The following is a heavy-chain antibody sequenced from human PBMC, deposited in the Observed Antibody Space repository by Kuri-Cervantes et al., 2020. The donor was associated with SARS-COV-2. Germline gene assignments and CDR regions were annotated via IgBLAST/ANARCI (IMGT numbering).Heavy chain of an antibody. CDR1: GFTFSSYE. D-gene: IGHD2-15*01. Sequence: GGSLRLSCAASGFTFSSYEMNWVRQAPGKGLEWVGFLRYDGGENHYADSVKGRLTISRDNSKNTLYLQMNSLRAEDTAVYYCAKDLWWEEIVVVVAATLDYWGQGTLVTVSS. J-gene: IGHJ4*02. CDR3: AKDLWWEEIVVVVAATLDY. CDR2: LRYDGGEN. V-gene: IGHV3-30*02.